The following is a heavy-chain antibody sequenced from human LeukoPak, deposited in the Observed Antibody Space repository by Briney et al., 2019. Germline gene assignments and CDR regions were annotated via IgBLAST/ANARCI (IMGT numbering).Heavy chain of an antibody. CDR2: ISSSSSYI. D-gene: IGHD6-19*01. J-gene: IGHJ4*02. V-gene: IGHV3-21*01. Sequence: GGSLRLSCAASGFTFSSYAMHWVRQAPGKGLEWVSSISSSSSYIYYADSVKGRFTISRDNAKNSLYLQMNSLRAEDTAVYYCARGSSGRTGSFDYWGQGTLVTVSS. CDR3: ARGSSGRTGSFDY. CDR1: GFTFSSYA.